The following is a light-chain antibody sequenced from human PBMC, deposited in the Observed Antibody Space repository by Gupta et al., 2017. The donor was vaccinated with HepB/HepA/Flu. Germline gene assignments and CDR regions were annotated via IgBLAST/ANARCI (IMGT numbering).Light chain of an antibody. CDR2: EVN. Sequence: HSALTQPASVSGSPGQSLTISCTGPSTDLRFYNLVSWYQQHPGKAPKVLIYEVNQRPSGVSSRFSGSKSGNTASLTISGLQAEDEADYYCCSYADSGTFVFGRGTTLTVL. V-gene: IGLV2-23*02. CDR1: STDLRFYNL. CDR3: CSYADSGTFV. J-gene: IGLJ2*01.